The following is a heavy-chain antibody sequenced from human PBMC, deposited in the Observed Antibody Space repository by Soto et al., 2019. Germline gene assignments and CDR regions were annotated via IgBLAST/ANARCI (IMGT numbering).Heavy chain of an antibody. J-gene: IGHJ6*02. CDR1: GFTFSSYA. CDR3: ANPKVVVVAATQYGMDA. D-gene: IGHD2-15*01. Sequence: EVQLLESGGGLVQPGGSLRLSCAASGFTFSSYAMSWVRQAPGKGLEWVSAISGSGGSTYYADSVKGRFTISRDNFKNTLYLQMNSLRAEDTAVYYCANPKVVVVAATQYGMDAWGQGTTVTVSS. V-gene: IGHV3-23*01. CDR2: ISGSGGST.